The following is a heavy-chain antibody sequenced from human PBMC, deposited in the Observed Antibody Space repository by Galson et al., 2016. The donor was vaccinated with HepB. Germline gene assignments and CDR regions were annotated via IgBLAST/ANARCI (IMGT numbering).Heavy chain of an antibody. CDR1: GFLFRGYG. CDR2: DSMDGRRK. D-gene: IGHD3-10*01. CDR3: ARAQGDRSGDDGHFDS. J-gene: IGHJ4*02. V-gene: IGHV3-30*03. Sequence: LRLSCAGSGFLFRGYGMHWVRQAPGKGLEWVAADSMDGRRKFYSDSVRGRFTISRDNSNNMLFLQMDSLRPDDTAVYYCARAQGDRSGDDGHFDSWGQGTLVTVSS.